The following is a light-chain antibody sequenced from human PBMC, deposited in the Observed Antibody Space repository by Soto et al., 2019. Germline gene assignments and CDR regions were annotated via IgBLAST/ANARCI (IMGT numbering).Light chain of an antibody. Sequence: EIPWRPTPITQSLTTCEYATRSYSASQSMSSSYLAWYQHKPGQPPRLLIYGASTRATGIPDWFTGRGSGTGLRLTISRLEPEDFAVYYCQQYGISPRTFGQGTKVDIK. CDR3: QQYGISPRT. CDR1: QSMSSSY. J-gene: IGKJ1*01. V-gene: IGKV3-20*01. CDR2: GAS.